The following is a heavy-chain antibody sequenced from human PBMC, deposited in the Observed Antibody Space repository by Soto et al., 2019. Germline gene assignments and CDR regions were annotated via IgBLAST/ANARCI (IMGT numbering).Heavy chain of an antibody. Sequence: EVQLVQSGAEVKKPGESLRISCKGSGYSFTSYWISWVRQMPGKGLEWMGRIDPSDSYTNYSPSFQGHVTISADKSISTAYLQWSSLKASDTAMYYCARQPGYCTNGVCLEANSWGQGTLVTVSS. CDR2: IDPSDSYT. CDR1: GYSFTSYW. CDR3: ARQPGYCTNGVCLEANS. D-gene: IGHD2-8*01. J-gene: IGHJ4*02. V-gene: IGHV5-10-1*03.